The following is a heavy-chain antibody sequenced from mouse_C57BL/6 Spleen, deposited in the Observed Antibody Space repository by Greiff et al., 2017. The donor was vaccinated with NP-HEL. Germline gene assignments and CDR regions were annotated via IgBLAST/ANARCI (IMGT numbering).Heavy chain of an antibody. V-gene: IGHV3-6*01. CDR1: GYSITSGYY. CDR3: ARDLWYYGSTSYWYFDV. D-gene: IGHD1-1*01. Sequence: DVQLQESGPGLVKPSQSLSLTCSVTGYSITSGYYWNWIRQFPGNKLEWMGYISYDGSNNYNPSLKNRISITRDTSKNQFFLKLNSVTTEDTATYYCARDLWYYGSTSYWYFDVWGTGTTVTVSS. CDR2: ISYDGSN. J-gene: IGHJ1*03.